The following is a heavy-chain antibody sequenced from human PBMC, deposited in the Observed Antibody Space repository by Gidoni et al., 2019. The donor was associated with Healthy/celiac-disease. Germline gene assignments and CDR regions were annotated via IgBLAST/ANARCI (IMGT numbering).Heavy chain of an antibody. J-gene: IGHJ6*02. CDR3: AAIVVVPAATRNYYYGMDV. Sequence: EVQLLESGGGWVQPGGSLRLSCAASGFTFSSYDMSGVRQAPGKGLEWVSAISVSGGSTYYADSVKGRFTISRDNSKNTLYLQMNSLRAEDTAVYYCAAIVVVPAATRNYYYGMDVWGQGTTVTVSS. CDR1: GFTFSSYD. CDR2: ISVSGGST. V-gene: IGHV3-23*01. D-gene: IGHD2-2*01.